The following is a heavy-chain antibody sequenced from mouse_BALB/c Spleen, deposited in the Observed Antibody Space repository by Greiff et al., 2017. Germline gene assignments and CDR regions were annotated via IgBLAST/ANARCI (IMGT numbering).Heavy chain of an antibody. V-gene: IGHV1-7*01. J-gene: IGHJ3*01. Sequence: VKLQESGAELAKPGASVKMSCKASGYTFTSYWMHWVKQRPGQGLEWIGYINPSTGYTEYNQKFKDKATLNVDKSSNTAYMQLSSLTSEDSAVYYCARRDYGNAYWGQGTLVTVSA. CDR1: GYTFTSYW. CDR3: ARRDYGNAY. D-gene: IGHD2-1*01. CDR2: INPSTGYT.